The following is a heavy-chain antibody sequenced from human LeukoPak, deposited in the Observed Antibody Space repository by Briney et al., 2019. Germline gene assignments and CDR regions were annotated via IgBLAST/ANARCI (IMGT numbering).Heavy chain of an antibody. CDR1: GYTFTNYG. V-gene: IGHV1-18*01. J-gene: IGHJ4*02. Sequence: VSVKASCKASGYTFTNYGINWVRQAPGQGLEWMGWISGYNGNTNYAQKLQGRVTMTTDTSTTTAYMELRSLRSDDTAMYYCARGDYGANPDYWGQGTLVTVSS. CDR3: ARGDYGANPDY. CDR2: ISGYNGNT. D-gene: IGHD4-23*01.